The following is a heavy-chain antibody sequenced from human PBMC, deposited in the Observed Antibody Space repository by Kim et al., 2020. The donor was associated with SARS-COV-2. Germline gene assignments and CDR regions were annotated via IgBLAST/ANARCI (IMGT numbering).Heavy chain of an antibody. Sequence: RFTIARDNSKNTLYLQMNSLRAEDTAVYYCAKPLSVYTAMVFYYYYGRDVWGQGTTVTVSS. CDR3: AKPLSVYTAMVFYYYYGRDV. J-gene: IGHJ6*02. V-gene: IGHV3-23*01. D-gene: IGHD5-18*01.